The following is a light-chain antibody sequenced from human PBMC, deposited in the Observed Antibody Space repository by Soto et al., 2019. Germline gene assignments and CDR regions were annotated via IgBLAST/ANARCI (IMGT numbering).Light chain of an antibody. V-gene: IGLV2-8*01. Sequence: QSVLTQPPSASGSPGQSVTISCTGTSSDVGAYIYVSWYQQHPGTAPKLIIYEVNKRPSGVPDRFSGFRSGNTASLTVSGLQPEDAADYYCISYAGNHNLVFGGGTKVTVL. CDR2: EVN. CDR1: SSDVGAYIY. CDR3: ISYAGNHNLV. J-gene: IGLJ2*01.